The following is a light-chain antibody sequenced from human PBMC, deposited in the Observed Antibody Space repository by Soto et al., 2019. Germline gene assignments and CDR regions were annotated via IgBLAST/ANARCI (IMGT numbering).Light chain of an antibody. CDR2: DVT. Sequence: QSALTQPASVSGSPGQSITMSCTGTSSDIGGYNYVSWYQQHPGKAPKLMICDVTNRPSGVSNRFSGSKSGNTASLTISGLQAEDEADYYCSSYTSSSTPFLFGTGTKVTVL. CDR3: SSYTSSSTPFL. J-gene: IGLJ1*01. CDR1: SSDIGGYNY. V-gene: IGLV2-14*01.